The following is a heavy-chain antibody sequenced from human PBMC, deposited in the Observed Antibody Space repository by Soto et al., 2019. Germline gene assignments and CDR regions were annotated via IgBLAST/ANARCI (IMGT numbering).Heavy chain of an antibody. CDR2: MSYDGSDK. CDR3: ARARLDTPALEY. D-gene: IGHD2-2*01. CDR1: GFSFRSYA. V-gene: IGHV3-30-3*01. Sequence: QVPLVESGGGVVQPGRSLRLSCAASGFSFRSYAMHWVRQAPGKGLEWVAVMSYDGSDKDYADSVKGRFTISRDNSKNTLYLQMSSLRAEDTAVYYCARARLDTPALEYWGQGTLVTVSS. J-gene: IGHJ4*02.